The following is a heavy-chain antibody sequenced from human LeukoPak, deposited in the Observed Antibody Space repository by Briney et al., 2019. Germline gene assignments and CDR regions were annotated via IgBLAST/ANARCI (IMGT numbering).Heavy chain of an antibody. V-gene: IGHV3-23*01. Sequence: GGSLRLSCTASGFTFDDYAMHWVRQVPGKGLEWVSAISGSGGSTYYADSVKGRFSIARDNSKNTLHLQMNSLRDEDTAVYYCAKEAVAGDYFDYWGQGTLVTVSS. CDR2: ISGSGGST. CDR3: AKEAVAGDYFDY. D-gene: IGHD6-19*01. J-gene: IGHJ4*02. CDR1: GFTFDDYA.